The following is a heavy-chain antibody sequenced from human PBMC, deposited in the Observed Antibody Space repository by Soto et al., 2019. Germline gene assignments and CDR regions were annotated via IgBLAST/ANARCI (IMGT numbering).Heavy chain of an antibody. CDR1: GYSFSIYT. J-gene: IGHJ4*02. V-gene: IGHV1-18*04. CDR3: ARESKKWPDF. CDR2: IRAYNGNT. Sequence: ASVKVSCKASGYSFSIYTINLVRQAPGQGLEWLGWIRAYNGNTKYVEKLQGRVTMTTDTSTSTAYMELRNLRSDDTAVYYCARESKKWPDFWGPGTLVTVSS. D-gene: IGHD5-12*01.